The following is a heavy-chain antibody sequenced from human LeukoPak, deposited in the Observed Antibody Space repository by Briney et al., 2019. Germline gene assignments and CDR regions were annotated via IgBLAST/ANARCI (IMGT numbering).Heavy chain of an antibody. CDR1: GYSFTTYW. CDR2: IYPGDSDT. D-gene: IGHD2-2*01. J-gene: IGHJ3*02. CDR3: AKRGATDSYHLDAFDI. V-gene: IGHV5-51*01. Sequence: GESLDISWQASGYSFTTYWIGGLRQIPGKGLEWMGIIYPGDSDTRYSPSCQGQVTISAAKSITTAYLQWTSLKASDTAMYYCAKRGATDSYHLDAFDIWGQGTMVTVSS.